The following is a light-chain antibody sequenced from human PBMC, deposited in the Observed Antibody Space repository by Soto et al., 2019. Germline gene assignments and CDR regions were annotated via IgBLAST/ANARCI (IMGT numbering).Light chain of an antibody. CDR2: AAS. CDR1: QDIAIY. J-gene: IGKJ4*01. CDR3: QQYYSYPLT. V-gene: IGKV1-9*01. Sequence: DIHLTQSPSSLSASVGDRVTITGRASQDIAIYLAWYQQKPGKSPKLLIYAASTLQSGVTSRFSGSGSGTDFTLTISCLQSEDFATYYCQQYYSYPLTFGEGTKVDIK.